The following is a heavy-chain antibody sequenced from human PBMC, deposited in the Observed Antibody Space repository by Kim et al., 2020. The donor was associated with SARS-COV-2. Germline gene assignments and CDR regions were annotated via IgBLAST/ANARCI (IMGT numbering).Heavy chain of an antibody. Sequence: GGSLRLSCAASGFSFTCCAMTWVRQAPGKGLEWFSSISHDGRSSHYADSVKGRFTISRDDSKTTLYLQLNSLRGEDTAVYYCAKDVWDYSGMDVWGQGTTVTVSS. D-gene: IGHD1-26*01. CDR1: GFSFTCCA. CDR2: ISHDGRSS. V-gene: IGHV3-23*01. J-gene: IGHJ6*02. CDR3: AKDVWDYSGMDV.